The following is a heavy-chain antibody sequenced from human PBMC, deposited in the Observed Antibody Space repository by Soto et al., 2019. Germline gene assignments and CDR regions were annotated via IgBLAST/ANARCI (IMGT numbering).Heavy chain of an antibody. J-gene: IGHJ6*02. CDR2: IIPIFGTA. CDR1: GGTFSSYA. Sequence: SVKVSCKASGGTFSSYAISWVRQAPGQGLEWMGGIIPIFGTANYAQKFQGRVTITADESTSTAYMELSSLRSEDTAVYYCAKGTIFGVVIQAASGMDVWGQGTTVTVSS. D-gene: IGHD3-3*01. CDR3: AKGTIFGVVIQAASGMDV. V-gene: IGHV1-69*13.